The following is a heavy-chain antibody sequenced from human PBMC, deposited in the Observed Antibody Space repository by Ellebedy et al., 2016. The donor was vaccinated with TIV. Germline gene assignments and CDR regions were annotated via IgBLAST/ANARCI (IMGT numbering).Heavy chain of an antibody. CDR2: ISTTDGT. Sequence: PAGSLRLSCEASESTFSSYGMSRVRQAPGKGLEWVSSISTTDGTHYADSVKGRFTISRANPKNTLYLQMNSLRVEDTAVYYCATQLWNTEFWGQGTLVIVSS. CDR1: ESTFSSYG. CDR3: ATQLWNTEF. J-gene: IGHJ4*02. V-gene: IGHV3-23*01. D-gene: IGHD5-24*01.